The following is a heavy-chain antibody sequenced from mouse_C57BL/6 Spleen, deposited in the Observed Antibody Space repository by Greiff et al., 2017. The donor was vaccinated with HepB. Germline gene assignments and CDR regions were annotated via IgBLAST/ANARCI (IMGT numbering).Heavy chain of an antibody. CDR2: ISSGGSYT. Sequence: EVQLVESGGDLVKPGGSLKLSCAASGFTFSSYGMSWVRQTPDKRLEWVATISSGGSYTYYPDSVKGRFTISRDNAKNTLYLQMSSLKSEDTAMYYCARRGDYYGKAMDYWGQGTSVTVSS. J-gene: IGHJ4*01. D-gene: IGHD2-1*01. CDR1: GFTFSSYG. V-gene: IGHV5-6*01. CDR3: ARRGDYYGKAMDY.